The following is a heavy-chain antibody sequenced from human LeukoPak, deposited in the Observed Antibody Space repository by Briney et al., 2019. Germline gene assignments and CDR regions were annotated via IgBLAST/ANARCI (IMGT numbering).Heavy chain of an antibody. Sequence: NPSETLSLTCTVSGGSISSGSYYWSWIRQPAGKGLEWIGRIYTSGSTNYNPSLKSRVTIPVDTSKNQFSLKLSSVTAADTAVYYCARDSYYDFWSGYQDAFDIWGQGTMVTVSS. J-gene: IGHJ3*02. V-gene: IGHV4-61*02. D-gene: IGHD3-3*01. CDR2: IYTSGST. CDR1: GGSISSGSYY. CDR3: ARDSYYDFWSGYQDAFDI.